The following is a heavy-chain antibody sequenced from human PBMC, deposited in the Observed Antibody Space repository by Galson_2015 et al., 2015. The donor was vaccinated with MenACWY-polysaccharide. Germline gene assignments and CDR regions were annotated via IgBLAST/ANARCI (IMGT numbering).Heavy chain of an antibody. J-gene: IGHJ6*02. V-gene: IGHV3-21*04. D-gene: IGHD2-15*01. CDR2: ISSSSSYI. CDR1: GFTFSSYS. Sequence: SLRLSCAASGFTFSSYSMNWVRQAPGKGLEWVSSISSSSSYIYYADSVKGRFTISRDNAKNSLYLQMNSLRAEDTAVYYCARDFFSRGIVVVVAATPDYYYGMDVWGQGTTVTVSS. CDR3: ARDFFSRGIVVVVAATPDYYYGMDV.